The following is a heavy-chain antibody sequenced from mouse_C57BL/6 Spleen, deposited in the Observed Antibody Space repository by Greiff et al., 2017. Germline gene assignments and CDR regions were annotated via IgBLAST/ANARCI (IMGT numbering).Heavy chain of an antibody. J-gene: IGHJ2*01. D-gene: IGHD1-1*01. CDR3: AVVATDY. CDR2: IDPSDSYT. V-gene: IGHV1-50*01. Sequence: QVQLQQPGAELVKPGASVKLSCKASGYTFTSYWMQWVKQRPGQGLEWIGEIDPSDSYTNYNQKFKGKATLTVDTSSSTAYMQLSSLTSEDSAVYYCAVVATDYWGQGTTLTFSS. CDR1: GYTFTSYW.